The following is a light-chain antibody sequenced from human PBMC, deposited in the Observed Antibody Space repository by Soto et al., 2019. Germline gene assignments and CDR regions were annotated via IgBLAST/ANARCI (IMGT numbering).Light chain of an antibody. Sequence: QSALTQPASVSGSPGQSITISCTGTSSDVGGYNYVSWYQQHPGKAPKLMIFEVSNRPSGVSNRFSGSKSGNTASLTISGLQAEEGADYYCSSYTSSSTYVFGTGTKPTVL. CDR1: SSDVGGYNY. CDR3: SSYTSSSTYV. V-gene: IGLV2-14*01. CDR2: EVS. J-gene: IGLJ1*01.